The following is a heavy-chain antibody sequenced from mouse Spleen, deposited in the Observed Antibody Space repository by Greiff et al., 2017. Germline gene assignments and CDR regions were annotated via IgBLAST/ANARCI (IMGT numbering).Heavy chain of an antibody. Sequence: DVKLQESGPGLVKPSQSLSLTCSVPGYSITSGYYWNWIRQFPGNKLEWMGYISYDGSNNYNPSLKNRISITRDTSKNQFFLKLNSVTTEDTATYYCAKGGYGNYAGYWGQGTTLTVSS. D-gene: IGHD2-10*02. CDR3: AKGGYGNYAGY. J-gene: IGHJ2*01. CDR2: ISYDGSN. CDR1: GYSITSGYY. V-gene: IGHV3-6*01.